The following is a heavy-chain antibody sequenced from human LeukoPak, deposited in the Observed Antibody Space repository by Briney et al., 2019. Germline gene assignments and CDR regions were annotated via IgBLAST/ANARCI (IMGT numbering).Heavy chain of an antibody. J-gene: IGHJ4*02. CDR3: AKDITDSSSSPTFDY. D-gene: IGHD6-13*01. CDR1: GFTFDDYA. CDR2: ISWDGGST. V-gene: IGHV3-43D*04. Sequence: GGSLRLSRAASGFTFDDYAMHWVRQAPGKGLEWVSLISWDGGSTYYTDSVKGRFTISRDNSKNSLYLQMNSLRTEDTALYYCAKDITDSSSSPTFDYWGQGTLVTVSS.